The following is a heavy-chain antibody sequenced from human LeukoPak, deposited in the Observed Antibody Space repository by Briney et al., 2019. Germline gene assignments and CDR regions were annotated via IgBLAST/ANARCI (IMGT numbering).Heavy chain of an antibody. J-gene: IGHJ4*02. CDR3: ARVPRSGGSIDY. CDR1: GFTFSDYY. V-gene: IGHV3-11*01. Sequence: GGSLRLSCAASGFTFSDYYMTWIRQAPGKGLEWVSYISSSGSTTHYADSVKGRFTISRNNAKNSLFVQMSNLRAEDTTVYYCARVPRSGGSIDYWGQGTLVTVSS. D-gene: IGHD6-19*01. CDR2: ISSSGSTT.